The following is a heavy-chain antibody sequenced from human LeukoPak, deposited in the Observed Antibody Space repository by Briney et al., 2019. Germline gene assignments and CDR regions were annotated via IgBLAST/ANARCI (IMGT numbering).Heavy chain of an antibody. CDR2: ISGSGGST. J-gene: IGHJ4*02. CDR3: AKGRMVRGVILGIDY. D-gene: IGHD3-10*01. V-gene: IGHV3-23*01. Sequence: GGSLRLSCVGSGFTFRTYAMIWVRQAPGKGLEWVSAISGSGGSTYYADSVKGRFTISRDNSKNTLYLQMNSLRAEDTAVYYCAKGRMVRGVILGIDYWGQGTLVTVSS. CDR1: GFTFRTYA.